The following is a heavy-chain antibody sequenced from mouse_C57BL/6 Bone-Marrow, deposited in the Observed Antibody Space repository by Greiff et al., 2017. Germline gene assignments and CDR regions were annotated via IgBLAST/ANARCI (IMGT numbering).Heavy chain of an antibody. CDR1: GYTFTTYP. CDR3: AKKPYYGNYCAD. J-gene: IGHJ3*01. V-gene: IGHV1-47*01. CDR2: FHPYNDDT. Sequence: QVQLQQSGAELVKPGASVKMSCKASGYTFTTYPIEWMKQNHGKSLEWIGNFHPYNDDTMYNEKFKGKATLTVEKSSSTVYLELCRLTSVVSAVYYCAKKPYYGNYCADWGQGTLVTVSA. D-gene: IGHD2-10*01.